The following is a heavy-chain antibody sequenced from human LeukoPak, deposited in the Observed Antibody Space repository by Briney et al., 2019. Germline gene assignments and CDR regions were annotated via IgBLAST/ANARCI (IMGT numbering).Heavy chain of an antibody. J-gene: IGHJ5*02. CDR1: GGTFSSYA. CDR2: IIPIFGTA. V-gene: IGHV1-69*13. D-gene: IGHD3-10*01. CDR3: AGADYYGSGSYWLRSNWFDP. Sequence: SVKVSCKASGGTFSSYAITWVRQAPGQGLEWMGGIIPIFGTANYAQKFQGRVTMTADESTSTAYMELSSLRSEDTAVYHCAGADYYGSGSYWLRSNWFDPWGQGTQVTVSS.